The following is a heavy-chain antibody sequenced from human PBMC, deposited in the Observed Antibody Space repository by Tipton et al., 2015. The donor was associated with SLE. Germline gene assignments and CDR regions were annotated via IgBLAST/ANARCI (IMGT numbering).Heavy chain of an antibody. D-gene: IGHD3-3*01. Sequence: TLSLTCTVSGGSISSHYWSWIRQPPGKGLEWIGYIYYSGSTNYNPSLKSRVTISVDTSKNQFSLKLSSVTAADTAVYYCARGVPPITIFGVVMPPGWFDPWGQGTLVTVSS. V-gene: IGHV4-59*11. CDR1: GGSISSHY. CDR3: ARGVPPITIFGVVMPPGWFDP. J-gene: IGHJ5*02. CDR2: IYYSGST.